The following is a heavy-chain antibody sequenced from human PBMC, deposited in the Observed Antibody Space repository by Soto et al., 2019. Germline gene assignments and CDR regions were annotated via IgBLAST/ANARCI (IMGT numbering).Heavy chain of an antibody. D-gene: IGHD6-19*01. CDR1: GFTFSSYA. Sequence: GGSLRLSCAASGFTFSSYAMSWVRQAPGKGLEWVSAISGSGGSTYYADSVKGRFTISRDNSKNTLYLQMNSLRAEDTAVYYCAKEGYSSGWYNGDYYYYYMDVWGKGTTVTVSS. V-gene: IGHV3-23*01. J-gene: IGHJ6*03. CDR3: AKEGYSSGWYNGDYYYYYMDV. CDR2: ISGSGGST.